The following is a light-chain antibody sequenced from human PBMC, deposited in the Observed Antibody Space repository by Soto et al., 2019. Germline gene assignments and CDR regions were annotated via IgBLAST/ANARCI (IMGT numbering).Light chain of an antibody. J-gene: IGKJ1*01. CDR2: GAS. CDR3: QESLSFLWGT. CDR1: QSISTS. Sequence: DIQMTQSPSSLSASVGDRVTITCRTSQSISTSLNWYQQKPGKAPKVLIYGASSLHSGVPSRFSGGGSGTDFIITISSLQAEDFATYYCQESLSFLWGTFGPGTKVEVK. V-gene: IGKV1-39*01.